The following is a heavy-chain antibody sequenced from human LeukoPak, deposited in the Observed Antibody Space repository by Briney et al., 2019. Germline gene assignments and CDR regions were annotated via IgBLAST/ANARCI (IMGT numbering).Heavy chain of an antibody. CDR3: ARDVGSGYYGSGEPLGSTWFDP. Sequence: GGSLSLSCTTSGFTFSSYAMHWVRQAPGKGLEYVSAINSNGRSTYYANSVKGRFTISRDNSKNTLYLQMGSLRAEDMAVYYCARDVGSGYYGSGEPLGSTWFDPWGQGTLVTVSS. V-gene: IGHV3-64*01. D-gene: IGHD3-10*01. CDR2: INSNGRST. J-gene: IGHJ5*02. CDR1: GFTFSSYA.